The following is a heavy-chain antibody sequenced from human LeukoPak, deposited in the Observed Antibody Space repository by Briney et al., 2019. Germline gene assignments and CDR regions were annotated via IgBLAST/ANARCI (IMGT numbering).Heavy chain of an antibody. J-gene: IGHJ4*02. CDR2: IKQDGSQK. Sequence: GGSLRLSCAASGFTFSNYWMRWVRQAPGEGLEWVANIKQDGSQKNYMDSVRGRFTVSRDNAGNSLFLEMHNLRVEDTAVYYCAREGTPYSSDYWGQGTLVTVSS. V-gene: IGHV3-7*01. CDR1: GFTFSNYW. CDR3: AREGTPYSSDY. D-gene: IGHD6-13*01.